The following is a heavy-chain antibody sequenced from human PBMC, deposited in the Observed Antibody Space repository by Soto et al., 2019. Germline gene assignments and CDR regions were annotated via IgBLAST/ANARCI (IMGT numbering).Heavy chain of an antibody. Sequence: QVQLVESGGGVVQPGRSLRLSCAASGFTFSSYAMHWVRQAPGKGLEWVAVISYEGSNKYYADSMKGRFTIFRDNSKNTLYLEMNSLRAEDTAVYYCAKDSGRGSADYYFDYWGQGTLVTVSS. CDR2: ISYEGSNK. CDR1: GFTFSSYA. D-gene: IGHD2-15*01. J-gene: IGHJ4*02. CDR3: AKDSGRGSADYYFDY. V-gene: IGHV3-30-3*01.